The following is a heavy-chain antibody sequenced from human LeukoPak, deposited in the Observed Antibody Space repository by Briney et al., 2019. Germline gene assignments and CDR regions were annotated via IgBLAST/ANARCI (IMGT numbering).Heavy chain of an antibody. CDR3: ARYCSSTSCYPPGPADAFDI. CDR2: IYYSGST. V-gene: IGHV4-59*08. D-gene: IGHD2-2*01. Sequence: SETLSLTCTVSGGSISSYYWSWIRQPPGKGLEWIGYIYYSGSTNYNPSLKSRVTISVDTSKNQFSLKLSSVTAADTAVYYCARYCSSTSCYPPGPADAFDIWGQGTMVTVSS. J-gene: IGHJ3*02. CDR1: GGSISSYY.